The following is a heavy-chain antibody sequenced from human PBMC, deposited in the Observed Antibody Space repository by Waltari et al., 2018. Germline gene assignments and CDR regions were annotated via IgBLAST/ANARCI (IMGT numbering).Heavy chain of an antibody. CDR3: ARDLTYYDYVWGSYRYYGMDV. Sequence: EVQLVESGGGLVQPGGSLRLSCAASGFTFSSSWMSCVRYPPGKGLEWVANIKKDGSEKYYVDSVKGRFTISRDNAKNSLYLQMNSLRAEDTAVYYCARDLTYYDYVWGSYRYYGMDVWGQGTTVTVSS. CDR1: GFTFSSSW. J-gene: IGHJ6*02. D-gene: IGHD3-16*02. CDR2: IKKDGSEK. V-gene: IGHV3-7*01.